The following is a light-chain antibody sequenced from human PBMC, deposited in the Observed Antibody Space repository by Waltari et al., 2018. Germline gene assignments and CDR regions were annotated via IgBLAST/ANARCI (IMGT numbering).Light chain of an antibody. CDR3: QKYESLPAT. CDR2: DAS. CDR1: QSVRKY. J-gene: IGKJ1*01. V-gene: IGKV3-20*01. Sequence: EIVLTQSPGTLSLSPGERATLSCRASQSVRKYLAWYQQRPGQAPRLLIYDASTRATGIPDRFSGSGFGTDFSLTISRLEPEDFAVYYCQKYESLPATFDQGTKVEIK.